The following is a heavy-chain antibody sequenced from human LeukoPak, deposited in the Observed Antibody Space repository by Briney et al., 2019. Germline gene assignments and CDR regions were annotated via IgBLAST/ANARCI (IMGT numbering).Heavy chain of an antibody. CDR3: AKTTTGYGSGRYPGWPVDY. D-gene: IGHD6-19*01. CDR1: GFTFNSYA. J-gene: IGHJ4*02. V-gene: IGHV3-23*01. CDR2: IFGSGGSS. Sequence: GGSLRLSCAASGFTFNSYATYWVRQAPGKGLEWVSGIFGSGGSSHYADSVKGRFTISRDNSKNTVYLQMNSLRPEDTAVYYCAKTTTGYGSGRYPGWPVDYWGQGTLVTVSS.